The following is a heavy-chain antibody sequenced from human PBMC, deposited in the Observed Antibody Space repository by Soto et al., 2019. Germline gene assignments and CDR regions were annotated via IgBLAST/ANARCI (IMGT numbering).Heavy chain of an antibody. CDR1: GFSLSSYA. CDR3: AKREDDGSVSSWLAF. D-gene: IGHD3-10*01. V-gene: IGHV3-23*01. CDR2: ISGSGSST. J-gene: IGHJ6*02. Sequence: GSLRLSCAASGFSLSSYAMTWVRQAPGKGLEWVSSISGSGSSTYYADSVKGRFTISRDISKNTLFLQMNRLRAEDTAVYYCAKREDDGSVSSWLAFWGQGTTVTVSS.